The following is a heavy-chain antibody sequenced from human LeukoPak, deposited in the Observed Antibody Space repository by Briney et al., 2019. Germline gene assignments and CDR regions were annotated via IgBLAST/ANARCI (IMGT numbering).Heavy chain of an antibody. J-gene: IGHJ6*02. V-gene: IGHV1-69*04. CDR1: GGTFSIYA. Sequence: ASVRVSFKASGGTFSIYAISWVRQAPGQGGEWVGRIIPILGIANYTQKFQGRGTITAEKNTSTAYMELRRVRSEDTAVYYCARDAPYSYDILTGYYGHQDYYYGMDVWGQGTTVTVSS. CDR3: ARDAPYSYDILTGYYGHQDYYYGMDV. CDR2: IIPILGIA. D-gene: IGHD3-9*01.